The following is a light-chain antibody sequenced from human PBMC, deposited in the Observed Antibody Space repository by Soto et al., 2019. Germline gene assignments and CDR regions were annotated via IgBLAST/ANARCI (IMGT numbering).Light chain of an antibody. CDR2: DVS. CDR1: SSDVGSYDY. CDR3: SSDTSSSTLLDV. J-gene: IGLJ1*01. V-gene: IGLV2-14*01. Sequence: QSALTQPASVSGSPGQSITLSCTETSSDVGSYDYVSWYQQHPGEAPQLIISDVSDRPSGVSNRFSGSKSGNTAALTISGLQPEDEADYYCSSDTSSSTLLDVFGTGTKLTVL.